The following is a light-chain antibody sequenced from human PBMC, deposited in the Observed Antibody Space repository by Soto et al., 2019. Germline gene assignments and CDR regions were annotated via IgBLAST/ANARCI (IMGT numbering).Light chain of an antibody. Sequence: SECRSRLSAYHGDRGTRPGRASQSISSYLNWYQQNPGKAPKLLIYAASSLQSGVPSGFSGSGYETDFTLPVSRLQPVDFATYFCQQSYSTPITFGQGTRLEIK. J-gene: IGKJ5*01. V-gene: IGKV1-39*01. CDR3: QQSYSTPIT. CDR2: AAS. CDR1: QSISSY.